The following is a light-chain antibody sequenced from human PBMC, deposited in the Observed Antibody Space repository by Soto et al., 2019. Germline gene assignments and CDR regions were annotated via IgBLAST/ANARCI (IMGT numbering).Light chain of an antibody. Sequence: EIVMTQSPATLSVSPGERATLSCRASQSVSSNLAWYQQKPGQAPRLFIYDASKRAPGIPARFSGSGSGTDFTLTISSLEPEDFAVYYCQVRDVWPSFGQGTKVEIK. CDR3: QVRDVWPS. CDR2: DAS. J-gene: IGKJ1*01. CDR1: QSVSSN. V-gene: IGKV3-11*01.